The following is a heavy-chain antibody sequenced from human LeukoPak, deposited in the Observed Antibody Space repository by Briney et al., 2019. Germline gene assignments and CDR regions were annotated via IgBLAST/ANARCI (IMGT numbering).Heavy chain of an antibody. Sequence: GASVKVSCKASGYTFTGYYMHWVRQAPGQGLEWMGWINPNSGGTNYAQKFQGRVTMTRDTSISTAYMELSRLRSDDTAVYYCARDPGMTTVTTGPDYWGQGTLVTVSS. D-gene: IGHD4-17*01. CDR3: ARDPGMTTVTTGPDY. V-gene: IGHV1-2*02. CDR1: GYTFTGYY. CDR2: INPNSGGT. J-gene: IGHJ4*02.